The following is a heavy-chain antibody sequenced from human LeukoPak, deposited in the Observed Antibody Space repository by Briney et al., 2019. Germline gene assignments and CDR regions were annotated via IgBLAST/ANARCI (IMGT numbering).Heavy chain of an antibody. V-gene: IGHV3-11*01. CDR3: ARHTYGSGSYYRYGMDV. D-gene: IGHD3-10*01. J-gene: IGHJ6*02. CDR2: ISSSGSTI. Sequence: GGSLRLSCAASGFTFSDYYMSWIRQAPGKGLEWVSYISSSGSTIYYADSVKGRFTISRDNAKNSLYLQMNSQRAEDTAVYYCARHTYGSGSYYRYGMDVWGQGTTVTVSS. CDR1: GFTFSDYY.